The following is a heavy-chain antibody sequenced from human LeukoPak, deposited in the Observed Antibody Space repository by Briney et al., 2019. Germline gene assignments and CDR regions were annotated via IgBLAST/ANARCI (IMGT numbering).Heavy chain of an antibody. Sequence: SETLSLTCTVSGGSISSGGYYWSWIRQHPGKGLEWIGYIYYSGSTYYNPSLKSRVTISVDTSKNQCSLKLSSVTAADTAVYYCARGYSSGWSWDYWGQGTLVTVSS. CDR2: IYYSGST. V-gene: IGHV4-31*03. CDR1: GGSISSGGYY. J-gene: IGHJ4*02. CDR3: ARGYSSGWSWDY. D-gene: IGHD6-19*01.